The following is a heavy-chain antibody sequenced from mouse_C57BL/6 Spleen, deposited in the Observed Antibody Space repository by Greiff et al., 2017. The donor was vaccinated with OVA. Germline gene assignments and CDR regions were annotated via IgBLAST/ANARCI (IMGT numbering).Heavy chain of an antibody. J-gene: IGHJ2*01. Sequence: QVQLKESGPELVKPGASVKLSCKASGYTFTSYDINWVKQRPGQGLEWIGWIYPRDGSTKCNEKFKGKATLTVDTSSSTAYMERHTLTSEDTAVSFCARAGGVVDTDSWGQGTTLTVSS. D-gene: IGHD1-1*01. V-gene: IGHV1-85*01. CDR2: IYPRDGST. CDR3: ARAGGVVDTDS. CDR1: GYTFTSYD.